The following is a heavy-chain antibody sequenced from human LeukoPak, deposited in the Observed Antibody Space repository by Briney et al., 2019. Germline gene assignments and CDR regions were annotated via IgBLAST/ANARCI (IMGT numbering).Heavy chain of an antibody. V-gene: IGHV1-69*13. CDR3: ARVLAATGWFDP. Sequence: ASVKVSCKASGGTFSSYAISWVRQAPGQGLERMGGIIPIFGTANYAQKFQGRVTITADESTSTAYMELSSLRSEDTAVYYCARVLAATGWFDPWGQGTLVTVSS. CDR2: IIPIFGTA. J-gene: IGHJ5*02. CDR1: GGTFSSYA. D-gene: IGHD2-15*01.